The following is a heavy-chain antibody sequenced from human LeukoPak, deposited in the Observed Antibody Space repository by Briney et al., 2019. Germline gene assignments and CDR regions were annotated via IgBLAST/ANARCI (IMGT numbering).Heavy chain of an antibody. CDR2: ISSSGGTR. CDR1: GFAFSVYE. J-gene: IGHJ4*02. Sequence: PGGSVSCTCAASGFAFSVYEMYWVRQAPGKGLEWVSYISSSGGTRYYADSVKGRFTISRDNAKNSLYLQMNSLRAEDTAVYYCATLTVPSSFDYWGQGTVHTVSS. V-gene: IGHV3-48*03. CDR3: ATLTVPSSFDY. D-gene: IGHD6-19*01.